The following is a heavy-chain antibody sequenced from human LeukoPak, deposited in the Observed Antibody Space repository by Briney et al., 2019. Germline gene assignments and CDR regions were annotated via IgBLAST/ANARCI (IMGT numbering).Heavy chain of an antibody. CDR3: ARDHYGLTSYPNP. D-gene: IGHD3-10*01. V-gene: IGHV3-66*01. Sequence: GGSLRLSCAASGFTFSSYAMSWVRQAPGKGLEWVSVIYTDGNTYYADSVKGRFIISIDNFKNTLHLQMNSLRAEDTAVYYCARDHYGLTSYPNPWGQGTLVTVSS. J-gene: IGHJ5*02. CDR2: IYTDGNT. CDR1: GFTFSSYA.